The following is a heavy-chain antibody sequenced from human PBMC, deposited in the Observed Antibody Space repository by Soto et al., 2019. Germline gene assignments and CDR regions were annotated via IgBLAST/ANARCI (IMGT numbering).Heavy chain of an antibody. CDR1: GFTFDDYA. CDR2: ISWNSGSI. Sequence: GGSLRLSCAASGFTFDDYAMHWVRQAPGKGLEWVSGISWNSGSIGYADSVKGRFTISRDNAKNSLYLQMNSLRAEDTALYHCAKAYGSGRGTYFDYWGQGTLVTVSP. V-gene: IGHV3-9*01. D-gene: IGHD3-10*01. J-gene: IGHJ4*02. CDR3: AKAYGSGRGTYFDY.